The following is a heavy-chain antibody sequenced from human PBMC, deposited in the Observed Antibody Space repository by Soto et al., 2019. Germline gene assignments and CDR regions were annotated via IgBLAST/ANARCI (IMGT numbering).Heavy chain of an antibody. D-gene: IGHD3-3*01. CDR3: ARDKVMIFGKSGFDP. J-gene: IGHJ5*02. Sequence: QVQLVESGGGVVQPGRSLRLSCAASGFTFSSSGMHWVRQAPGKGLEWVAVIWYDGSNTFYADSVKGRFTISRDNSKNTLYLQMNSLRAEDTAVYYCARDKVMIFGKSGFDPWGQGTLVTVSS. CDR1: GFTFSSSG. CDR2: IWYDGSNT. V-gene: IGHV3-33*01.